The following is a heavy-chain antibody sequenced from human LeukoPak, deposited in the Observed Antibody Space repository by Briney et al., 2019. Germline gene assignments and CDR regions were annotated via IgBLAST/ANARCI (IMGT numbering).Heavy chain of an antibody. CDR3: ATASSTRKGFDY. Sequence: GGSLRLSCAASEFTFSSYAMSWVRQAPGKGLEWVSGISGSGGSTYYADSVKGRFTISRDNSKNTLFLQMNSLRAEDTAVYYCATASSTRKGFDYWGQGTLVTVSS. V-gene: IGHV3-23*01. CDR2: ISGSGGST. J-gene: IGHJ4*02. CDR1: EFTFSSYA. D-gene: IGHD2-2*01.